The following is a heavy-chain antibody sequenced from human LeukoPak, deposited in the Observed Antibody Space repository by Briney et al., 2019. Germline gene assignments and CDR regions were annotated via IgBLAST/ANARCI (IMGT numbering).Heavy chain of an antibody. CDR3: ARRRGNTSGFQGYYFDY. CDR1: GGSISSYY. D-gene: IGHD2-2*01. Sequence: SETLSLTCTVSGGSISSYYWSWIRQPPGKGLEWIGYIYYSGSTNYNPSLKSRVTISVDTSKNQFSLKLSSVTAADTAVYYCARRRGNTSGFQGYYFDYWGQGTLVTVSS. J-gene: IGHJ4*02. V-gene: IGHV4-59*12. CDR2: IYYSGST.